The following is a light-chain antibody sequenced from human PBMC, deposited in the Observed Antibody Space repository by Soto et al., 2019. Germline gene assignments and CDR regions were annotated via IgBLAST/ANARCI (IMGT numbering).Light chain of an antibody. Sequence: EIVLTQSPATLSLSPGERATLSCRASQSVSSYLAWYQQKPGQAPRLLIYDASNRAPGIPARFSGSGSGTDFTLTISSLEPEDFAVYYCQQRSNWPPFTFGHGTKVDIK. CDR2: DAS. CDR1: QSVSSY. CDR3: QQRSNWPPFT. V-gene: IGKV3-11*01. J-gene: IGKJ3*01.